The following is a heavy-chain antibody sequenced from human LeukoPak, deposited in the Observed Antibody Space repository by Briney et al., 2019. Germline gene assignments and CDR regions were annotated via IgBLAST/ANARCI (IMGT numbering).Heavy chain of an antibody. V-gene: IGHV3-74*01. CDR1: GFTFSSYW. CDR2: INSDGSST. Sequence: PGGSLRLSCAASGFTFSSYWMHWVRQAPGKGLVWVSRINSDGSSTSYADSVKGRFTISRDNAKNTLYLQMNSLRAEDTAVYYCAKDLSELDVAGTGVDYWGQGTLVTVSS. D-gene: IGHD6-19*01. CDR3: AKDLSELDVAGTGVDY. J-gene: IGHJ4*02.